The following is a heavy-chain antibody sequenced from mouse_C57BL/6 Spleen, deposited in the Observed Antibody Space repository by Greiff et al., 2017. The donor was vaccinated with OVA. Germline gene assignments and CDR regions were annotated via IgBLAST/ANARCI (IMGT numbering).Heavy chain of an antibody. Sequence: VQLQQSGAELAKPGASVKLSCKASGYTFTSYWMHWVKQRPGQGLEWIGYINPSSGYTKYNQKFKGKATLTADKSSSTAYMQLSSLTYEDSAVYYCANREFAYWGQGTLVTVSA. CDR1: GYTFTSYW. CDR2: INPSSGYT. CDR3: ANREFAY. J-gene: IGHJ3*01. V-gene: IGHV1-7*01.